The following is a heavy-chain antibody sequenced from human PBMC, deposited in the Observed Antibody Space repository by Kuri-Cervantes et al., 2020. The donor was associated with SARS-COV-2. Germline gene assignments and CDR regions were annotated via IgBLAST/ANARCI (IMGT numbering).Heavy chain of an antibody. CDR1: GGSFSGYY. J-gene: IGHJ3*02. CDR2: INHSGST. Sequence: ESLKISCAVCGGSFSGYYWSWIRQPPGKGLEWIGEINHSGSTHYNPSLKSRVTISVDTSKNQFSLKLSSVTAADTAVYYCARGEGIVLVVYALAFDIWGQGTMVTVSS. D-gene: IGHD2-8*02. V-gene: IGHV4-34*01. CDR3: ARGEGIVLVVYALAFDI.